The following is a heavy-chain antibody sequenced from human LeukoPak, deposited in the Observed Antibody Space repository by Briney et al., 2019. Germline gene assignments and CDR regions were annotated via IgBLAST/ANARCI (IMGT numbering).Heavy chain of an antibody. J-gene: IGHJ4*02. CDR2: IRSDGSST. Sequence: GGSLRLSCVASGFSFSAYIMHWVRQAPGKGLEYVSAIRSDGSSTFYPNSVKGRFTISRDNSKSTLYLQMGSLRAEDTAAYYCTRRYGGHSGWAGYHDSWGQGTLVTVSS. CDR3: TRRYGGHSGWAGYHDS. D-gene: IGHD6-19*01. V-gene: IGHV3-64*01. CDR1: GFSFSAYI.